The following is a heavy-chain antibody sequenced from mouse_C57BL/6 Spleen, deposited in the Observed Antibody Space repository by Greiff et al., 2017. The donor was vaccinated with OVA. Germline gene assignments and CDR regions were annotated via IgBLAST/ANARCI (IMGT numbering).Heavy chain of an antibody. CDR3: VREGSYYYGSSYSSWYFDV. Sequence: EVQLVESGGGLVQPKGSLKLSCAASGFSFNTYAMNWVRQAPGKGLEWVARIRSKSNNYATYYADSVKDRFTISRDDSESMLYLQMNNLKTEDTAMYYCVREGSYYYGSSYSSWYFDVWGTGTTVTVSS. D-gene: IGHD1-1*01. CDR2: IRSKSNNYAT. V-gene: IGHV10-1*01. CDR1: GFSFNTYA. J-gene: IGHJ1*03.